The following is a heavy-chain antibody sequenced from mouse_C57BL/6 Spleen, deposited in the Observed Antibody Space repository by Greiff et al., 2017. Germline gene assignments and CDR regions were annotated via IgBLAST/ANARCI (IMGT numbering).Heavy chain of an antibody. D-gene: IGHD2-13*01. Sequence: VQLQQSGAELVRPGASVKLSCKASGYTFTDYYINWVKQRPGQGLEWIARISPGCGTTYYNEKFKGKATLTAEQSSSPAYMQLSRLTSEASADYCRERGGELNWYFDVWGTGTTVTVSS. CDR2: ISPGCGTT. V-gene: IGHV1-76*01. CDR3: ERGGELNWYFDV. CDR1: GYTFTDYY. J-gene: IGHJ1*03.